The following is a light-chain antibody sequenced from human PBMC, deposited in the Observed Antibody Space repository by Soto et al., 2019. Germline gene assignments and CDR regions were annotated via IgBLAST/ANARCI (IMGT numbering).Light chain of an antibody. J-gene: IGKJ4*01. CDR1: QSVSNSY. Sequence: ENVLTQSPATLSLSPGERATLSCGASQSVSNSYLAWYQQKPGLAPRLLIYDASSRATGIPDRFSGSASGTDFTLTISRLEPEDFAVYYCQQYGSSPLTFDGGTKVEIK. V-gene: IGKV3D-20*01. CDR2: DAS. CDR3: QQYGSSPLT.